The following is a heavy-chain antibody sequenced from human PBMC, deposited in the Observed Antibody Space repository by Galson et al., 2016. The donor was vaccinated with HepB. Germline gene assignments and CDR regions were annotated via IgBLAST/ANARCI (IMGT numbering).Heavy chain of an antibody. CDR1: GFTFSNYW. J-gene: IGHJ4*02. V-gene: IGHV3-74*01. CDR3: ARDRGGDSLY. Sequence: LRLSCAASGFTFSNYWIHWVRHTPGKGLMWVSRINPDGTYTTYADSVKGRFTISRDNARSTVYLQMHSLRGEDTAVYYCARDRGGDSLYWGQGTLVTVSS. D-gene: IGHD2-21*02. CDR2: INPDGTYT.